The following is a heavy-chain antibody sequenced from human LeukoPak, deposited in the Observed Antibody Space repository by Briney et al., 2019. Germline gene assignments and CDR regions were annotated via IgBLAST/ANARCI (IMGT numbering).Heavy chain of an antibody. V-gene: IGHV4-34*01. Sequence: SETLSLTCAVYGGSFSGYYWSWIRQPPGNGLEWIGEINHSGSTNYNPSLKSRVTISVDTSKNQFSLKLSSVTAADTAVYYCARGPQSRADFWSGYYYYFDYWGQGTLVTVSS. CDR2: INHSGST. CDR3: ARGPQSRADFWSGYYYYFDY. CDR1: GGSFSGYY. D-gene: IGHD3-3*01. J-gene: IGHJ4*02.